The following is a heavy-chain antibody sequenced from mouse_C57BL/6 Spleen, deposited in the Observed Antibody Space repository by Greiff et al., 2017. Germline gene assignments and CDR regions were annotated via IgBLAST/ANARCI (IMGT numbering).Heavy chain of an antibody. V-gene: IGHV5-6*01. CDR3: ARQGGDFDY. CDR1: GFTFSSYG. Sequence: EVKLMESGGDLVKPGGSLKLSCAASGFTFSSYGMSWVRQTPDKRLEWVATISSGGSYTYYPDSVKGRFTISRDNAKNTLYLQMSSLKSEDTAMYYCARQGGDFDYWGQGTTLTVSS. J-gene: IGHJ2*01. CDR2: ISSGGSYT.